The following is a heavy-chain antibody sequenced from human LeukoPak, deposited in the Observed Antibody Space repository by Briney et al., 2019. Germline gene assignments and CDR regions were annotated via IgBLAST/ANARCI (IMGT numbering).Heavy chain of an antibody. J-gene: IGHJ3*02. D-gene: IGHD4-17*01. CDR2: IWYDGSNK. Sequence: PGGSLRLSCVASGFTFSSSWMSWVRQAPGKGLEWVAVIWYDGSNKYYADSVKGRFTISRDNSKNTLYLQMNSLRAEDTAVYYCARANYDYGDYGGAFDIWGQGTMVTVSS. V-gene: IGHV3-33*08. CDR3: ARANYDYGDYGGAFDI. CDR1: GFTFSSSW.